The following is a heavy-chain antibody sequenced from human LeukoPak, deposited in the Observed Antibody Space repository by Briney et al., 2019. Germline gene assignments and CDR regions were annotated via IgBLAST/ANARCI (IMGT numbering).Heavy chain of an antibody. D-gene: IGHD3-22*01. V-gene: IGHV4-30-4*08. CDR3: ARDGDYYDSSGYYFDY. J-gene: IGHJ4*02. CDR2: IYYSGST. Sequence: SQTLSLTCTVSGGSISSGDYYWSWIRQPPGKGLEWIGYIYYSGSTYYNPSLKSRVTISVDTSKNQFSLKLSSVTAADTAVYYCARDGDYYDSSGYYFDYWGQRTLVTVSS. CDR1: GGSISSGDYY.